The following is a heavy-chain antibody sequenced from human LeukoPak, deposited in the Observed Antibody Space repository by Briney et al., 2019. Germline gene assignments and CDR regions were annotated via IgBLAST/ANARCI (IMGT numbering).Heavy chain of an antibody. D-gene: IGHD5-12*01. J-gene: IGHJ3*02. CDR2: INHSGST. Sequence: SETLSLTCAVYGGSFSGYYWSWIRQPPGKGLEWIGEINHSGSTNYNPSLKSRVTISVDTSKNQFSLKLSSVTAADTAVYYCASGNTGYDRDSFDIWGQGTMVTVSS. CDR3: ASGNTGYDRDSFDI. CDR1: GGSFSGYY. V-gene: IGHV4-34*01.